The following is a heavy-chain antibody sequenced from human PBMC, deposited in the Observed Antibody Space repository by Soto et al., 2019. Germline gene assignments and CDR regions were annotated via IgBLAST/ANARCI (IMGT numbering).Heavy chain of an antibody. D-gene: IGHD3-22*01. J-gene: IGHJ4*02. CDR3: ASYDSSGYYYYFDY. V-gene: IGHV1-69*06. Sequence: WASVKVSCKASGGTFSSYAISWVRQAPGQGLEWMGGIIPIFGTANYAQKFQGRVTITADKSTSTAYMELSSLRSEDTAVYYCASYDSSGYYYYFDYWGQGTLVTVSS. CDR2: IIPIFGTA. CDR1: GGTFSSYA.